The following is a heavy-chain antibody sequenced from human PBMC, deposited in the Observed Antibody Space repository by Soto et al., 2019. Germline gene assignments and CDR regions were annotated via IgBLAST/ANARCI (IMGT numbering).Heavy chain of an antibody. J-gene: IGHJ5*02. CDR3: ARFIREAAAGTRFDP. V-gene: IGHV3-23*01. D-gene: IGHD6-13*01. CDR2: ISGSGGST. CDR1: GFTFSSYA. Sequence: GALRLSCAASGFTFSSYAMSWVRQAPGKGLEWVSAISGSGGSTYYADSVKGRFTISRDNSKNTLYLQMNSLRAEDTAVYYCARFIREAAAGTRFDPWGQGTLVTVSS.